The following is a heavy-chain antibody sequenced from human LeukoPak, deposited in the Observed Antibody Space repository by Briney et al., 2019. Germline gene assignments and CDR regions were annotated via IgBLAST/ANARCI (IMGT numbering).Heavy chain of an antibody. J-gene: IGHJ3*01. CDR2: IYTGGTT. CDR1: GFTVSSNY. Sequence: GGSLRLSCAASGFTVSSNYMSWVRQAPGKGLEWVSVIYTGGTTYYADSVKGRFTISRDDSKSTLYLQMNSLRAEDTAVYYCTRDRRSLDAFDVWRQGTMVTVSS. V-gene: IGHV3-66*01. D-gene: IGHD4-17*01. CDR3: TRDRRSLDAFDV.